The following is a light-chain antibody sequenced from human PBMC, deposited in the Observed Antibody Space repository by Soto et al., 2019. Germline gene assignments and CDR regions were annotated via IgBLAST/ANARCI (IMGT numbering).Light chain of an antibody. CDR3: QQYNNWPRT. CDR1: QSVSSK. CDR2: GAS. Sequence: EIVMTQSPATLSVSPGERATLSCRASQSVSSKLGWYQQKPGQGPRLLIYGASIRATGIPARFSGSGSGTEFTLTISSLQSEDFAVYYCQQYNNWPRTFGHGTKVDIK. J-gene: IGKJ3*01. V-gene: IGKV3-15*01.